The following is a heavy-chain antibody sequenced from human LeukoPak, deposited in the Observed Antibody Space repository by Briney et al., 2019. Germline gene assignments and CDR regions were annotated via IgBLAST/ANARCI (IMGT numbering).Heavy chain of an antibody. J-gene: IGHJ5*02. V-gene: IGHV4-39*02. CDR3: ARDADHGDYGRFVWLDP. CDR1: GGSISSSSYY. Sequence: SETLSLTCTVSGGSISSSSYYWGWIRQPPGKGLEWIGSIYYSGSTYYNPSLKSRVTISVDTSKNQFSLKLSSVTAADTAVYYCARDADHGDYGRFVWLDPWGQGTLVTVSS. D-gene: IGHD4-17*01. CDR2: IYYSGST.